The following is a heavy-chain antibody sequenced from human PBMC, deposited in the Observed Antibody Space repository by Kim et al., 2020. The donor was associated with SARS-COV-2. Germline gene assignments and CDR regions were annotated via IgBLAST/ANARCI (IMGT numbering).Heavy chain of an antibody. V-gene: IGHV3-72*01. CDR1: GFTFSDHY. Sequence: GGSLRLSCAASGFTFSDHYMDWIRQAPGKGLEWVGRSRNRANSYTTHYAASVNGRFTVSRDDSKNSLSLQMNSLKTEDTAVYYCARGGSGSYMAVSEYWG. D-gene: IGHD1-26*01. J-gene: IGHJ4*01. CDR2: SRNRANSYTT. CDR3: ARGGSGSYMAVSEY.